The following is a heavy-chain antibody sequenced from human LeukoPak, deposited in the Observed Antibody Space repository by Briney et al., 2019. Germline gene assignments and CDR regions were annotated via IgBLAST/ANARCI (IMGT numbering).Heavy chain of an antibody. CDR1: GFSFSEYW. CDR3: AKSYSSTWPAYYYYGMDV. J-gene: IGHJ6*02. Sequence: GGSLRLSCAASGFSFSEYWTSWVRQAPGKGLEWVANIKEDGSETYYVDSVKGRFTISRDNAKTSLYLQMNSLRAEDTAVYYCAKSYSSTWPAYYYYGMDVWGQGTTVTVSS. D-gene: IGHD6-13*01. CDR2: IKEDGSET. V-gene: IGHV3-7*01.